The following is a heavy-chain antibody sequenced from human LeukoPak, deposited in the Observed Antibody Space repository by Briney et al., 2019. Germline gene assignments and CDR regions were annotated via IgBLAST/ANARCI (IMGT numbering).Heavy chain of an antibody. CDR3: ARVGSRYNWFDP. Sequence: PGGSLRLSCGASGFIVSKNYLSWVRQAPGKGLEWVSAISGSGGSTYYADSVKGRFTISRDNSKNTLYLQMNSLRAEDTAVYYCARVGSRYNWFDPWGQGTLVTVSS. V-gene: IGHV3-23*01. D-gene: IGHD3-10*01. CDR1: GFIVSKNY. J-gene: IGHJ5*02. CDR2: ISGSGGST.